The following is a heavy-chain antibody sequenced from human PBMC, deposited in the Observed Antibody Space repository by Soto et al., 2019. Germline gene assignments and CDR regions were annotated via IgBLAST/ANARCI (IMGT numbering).Heavy chain of an antibody. V-gene: IGHV1-18*01. CDR1: CYTFTSYG. CDR2: ISAYNGNT. D-gene: IGHD4-4*01. Sequence: SVKVSFKASCYTFTSYGISWVRQAPGQGLEWMGWISAYNGNTNYAQKLQGGVTMTTDTSTSTAYMELRSLRSDDTAVYYCARVDSNYVGMDVWGQGTTVTVSS. CDR3: ARVDSNYVGMDV. J-gene: IGHJ6*02.